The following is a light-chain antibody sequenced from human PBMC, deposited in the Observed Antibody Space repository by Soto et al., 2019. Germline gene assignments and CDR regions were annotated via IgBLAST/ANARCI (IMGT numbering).Light chain of an antibody. Sequence: EIVLTQSPATLSLSPGERATLSCRASQSVSSYLAWYQQKPGQAPRLLIYDASNRATGIPARFSGSGSGTDFTLTISSLEPEDFAVYYRLQRSNWQTWAFGQGTKVDIK. V-gene: IGKV3-11*01. CDR3: LQRSNWQTWA. CDR1: QSVSSY. J-gene: IGKJ1*01. CDR2: DAS.